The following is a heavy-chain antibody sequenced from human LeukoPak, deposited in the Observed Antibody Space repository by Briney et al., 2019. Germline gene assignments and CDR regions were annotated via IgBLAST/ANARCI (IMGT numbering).Heavy chain of an antibody. CDR1: GFTFDDYA. Sequence: PGGSLRLSCAASGFTFDDYAMHWVRQAPGKGLEWVSGISWNSGRIGYADSVKGRFTISRDNAKNSLYLQMNSLRAEDTAVYYCAKRTYYDSSGYEWSYYYYYMDVWGKGTTVTISS. CDR3: AKRTYYDSSGYEWSYYYYYMDV. D-gene: IGHD3-22*01. V-gene: IGHV3-9*01. J-gene: IGHJ6*03. CDR2: ISWNSGRI.